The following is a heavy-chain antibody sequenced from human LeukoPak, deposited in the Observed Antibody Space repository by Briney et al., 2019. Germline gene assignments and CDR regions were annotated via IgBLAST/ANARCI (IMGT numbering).Heavy chain of an antibody. CDR1: GFTFSSFG. V-gene: IGHV3-30*18. CDR3: AKGRGAFDI. CDR2: ITYDGSNK. D-gene: IGHD3-10*01. Sequence: GGSLRLSCAASGFTFSSFGMHWVRQAPGKGLEWVAVITYDGSNKYYADSVKGRFTISRDNSKNTLYLQMNSLRAEDTAVYYCAKGRGAFDIWGQGTMVTVSS. J-gene: IGHJ3*02.